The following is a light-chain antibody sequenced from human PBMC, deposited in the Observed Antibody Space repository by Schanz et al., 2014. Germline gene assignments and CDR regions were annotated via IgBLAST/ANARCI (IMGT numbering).Light chain of an antibody. V-gene: IGLV2-11*01. CDR2: DVS. Sequence: QSALTQPRSVSGSPGQSVTISCTGTGSDFGGYNYVSWHQHHPGKAPKLMIYDVSKRPSGVPDRFSGSKSGNTASLTISGLQAEDEADYYCSSYTITTTWVFGGGTKLTVL. CDR1: GSDFGGYNY. CDR3: SSYTITTTWV. J-gene: IGLJ3*02.